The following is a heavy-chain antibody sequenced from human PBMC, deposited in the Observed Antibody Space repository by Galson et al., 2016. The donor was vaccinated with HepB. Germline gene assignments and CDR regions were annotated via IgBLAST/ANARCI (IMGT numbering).Heavy chain of an antibody. Sequence: LRLSCAASGFSLSSYSMNWVRQAPGKGLEWVSYISSSFSPIYYADSVQGRFTISRDNAKNSLYLQMNSMRHEDTAVYYCARAGHYYYDSNGMDVWGQGTTGTVAS. CDR2: ISSSFSPI. J-gene: IGHJ6*02. D-gene: IGHD3-22*01. V-gene: IGHV3-48*02. CDR3: ARAGHYYYDSNGMDV. CDR1: GFSLSSYS.